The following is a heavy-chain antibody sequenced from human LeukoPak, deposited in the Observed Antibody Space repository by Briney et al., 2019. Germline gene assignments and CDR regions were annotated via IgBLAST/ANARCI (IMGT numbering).Heavy chain of an antibody. CDR2: ISSSGSTI. D-gene: IGHD2-15*01. V-gene: IGHV3-48*03. CDR1: GFTFSSYE. Sequence: PGGSLRLSCAASGFTFSSYEMNWDRQAPGKGLEWVSYISSSGSTIYYADSVKGRFTISRDNAKNSLYLQMNSLRAEDTAVYYCARGYCSGGSCYSVWLVGMDVWGQGTTVTVSS. CDR3: ARGYCSGGSCYSVWLVGMDV. J-gene: IGHJ6*02.